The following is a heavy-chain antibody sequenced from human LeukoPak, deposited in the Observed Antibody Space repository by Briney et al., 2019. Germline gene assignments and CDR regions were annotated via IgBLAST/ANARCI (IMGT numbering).Heavy chain of an antibody. CDR1: GYTFTTYG. CDR2: INTDTGNP. D-gene: IGHD2-8*01. Sequence: GASVKVSCTASGYTFTTYGIYWVRQAPGQGLEWMGWINTDTGNPTYAQGFTGRFVFSLDTSVNTAYLQISSLKAEDTAVYYCARGIGIGVVLMVHGNMDVWGKGTTVTVSS. J-gene: IGHJ6*03. V-gene: IGHV7-4-1*02. CDR3: ARGIGIGVVLMVHGNMDV.